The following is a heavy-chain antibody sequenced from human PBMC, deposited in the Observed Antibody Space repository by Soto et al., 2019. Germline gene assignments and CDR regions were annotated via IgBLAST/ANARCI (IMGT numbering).Heavy chain of an antibody. CDR2: ISGSGGST. J-gene: IGHJ4*02. D-gene: IGHD3-16*01. CDR1: GFTFSSYA. CDR3: AKDPWGGYGDY. Sequence: EVQLLESGGGLVQPGGSLRLSCAASGFTFSSYAMSWVRQAPGKGLEWVSAISGSGGSTYYADSVKGRFTISRDNSKNTRYRKMNGLRAEDTAVYYCAKDPWGGYGDYWGQGTLVTVSS. V-gene: IGHV3-23*01.